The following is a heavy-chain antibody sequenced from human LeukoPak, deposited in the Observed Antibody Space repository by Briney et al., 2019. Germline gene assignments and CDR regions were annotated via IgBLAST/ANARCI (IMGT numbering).Heavy chain of an antibody. Sequence: PSETLSLTCTVSGGSISSYYWSWIRQPPGKGLEWIGYIYYSGSTNYNPSLKSRVTISVDSSKNQFSLKLNSVTAADTAVYYCARLTSGTHPNFDYWGQGTLVTVSS. CDR3: ARLTSGTHPNFDY. V-gene: IGHV4-59*08. CDR2: IYYSGST. D-gene: IGHD3-10*01. CDR1: GGSISSYY. J-gene: IGHJ4*02.